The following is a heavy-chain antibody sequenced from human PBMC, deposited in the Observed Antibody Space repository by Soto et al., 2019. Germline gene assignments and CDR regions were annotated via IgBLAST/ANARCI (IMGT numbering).Heavy chain of an antibody. CDR3: ASLMFGVAVFDY. D-gene: IGHD3-10*02. CDR1: GGSISSSNW. J-gene: IGHJ4*02. CDR2: IYHSGST. Sequence: SETLSLTCAVSGGSISSSNWWSWVRQPPGKGLEWIGEIYHSGSTNYNPSLKSRVTISVDKSKNQFSLKLSSVTAADTAVYYCASLMFGVAVFDYWGQGTLVTVYS. V-gene: IGHV4-4*02.